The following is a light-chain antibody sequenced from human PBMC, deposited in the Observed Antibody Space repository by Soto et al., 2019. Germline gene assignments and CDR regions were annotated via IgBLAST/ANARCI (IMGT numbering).Light chain of an antibody. CDR1: QSVDSN. CDR2: GAS. J-gene: IGKJ2*01. V-gene: IGKV3-15*01. Sequence: EIVMTQSPATLSASPGERATLSCRASQSVDSNLAWFQQKPGQGPRLLIYGASTRATGIPARFSGSGSGTEFTLTISSLQSEDFAVYHCQQYHNWYTFGQGTKLEIK. CDR3: QQYHNWYT.